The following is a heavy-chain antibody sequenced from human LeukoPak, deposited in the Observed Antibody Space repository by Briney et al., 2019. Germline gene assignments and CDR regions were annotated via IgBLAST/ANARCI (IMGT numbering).Heavy chain of an antibody. CDR3: ARATYDLLTGYYLDS. CDR2: SYYTGST. D-gene: IGHD3-9*01. CDR1: GGAITSGRYY. J-gene: IGHJ4*02. V-gene: IGHV4-31*03. Sequence: PSQTLSLTCSVSGGAITSGRYYWPWIRQYPEKGLEWVGYSYYTGSTHYKPSLKSRAAISLDKSKNQFSLNLTSATAADTAVYYCARATYDLLTGYYLDSWGQGTLVTVSS.